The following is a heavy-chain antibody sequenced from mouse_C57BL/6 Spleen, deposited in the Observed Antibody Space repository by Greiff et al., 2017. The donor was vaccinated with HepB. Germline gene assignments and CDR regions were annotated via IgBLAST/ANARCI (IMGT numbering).Heavy chain of an antibody. Sequence: VKLMESGPELVKPGASVKLSCKASGYTFTSYDINWVKQRPGQGLEWIGWIYPRDGSTKYNEKFKGKATLTVDTSSSTAYMELHSLTSEDSAVYFCAENEGFAYWGQGTLVTVSA. J-gene: IGHJ3*01. CDR2: IYPRDGST. CDR3: AENEGFAY. V-gene: IGHV1-85*01. CDR1: GYTFTSYD.